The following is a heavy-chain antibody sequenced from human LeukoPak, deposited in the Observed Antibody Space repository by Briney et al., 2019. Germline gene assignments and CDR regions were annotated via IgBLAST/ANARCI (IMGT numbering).Heavy chain of an antibody. D-gene: IGHD6-6*01. CDR2: INPNSGGT. V-gene: IGHV1-2*02. J-gene: IGHJ4*02. CDR1: GYAFTSYA. Sequence: ASVKVSCKASGYAFTSYAMNWVRQAPGQGLEWMGWINPNSGGTNYAQKFQGRVTMTRDTSISTAYMELSRLRSDDTAVYYCAREPHLHSSSSVDYWGQGTLVTVSS. CDR3: AREPHLHSSSSVDY.